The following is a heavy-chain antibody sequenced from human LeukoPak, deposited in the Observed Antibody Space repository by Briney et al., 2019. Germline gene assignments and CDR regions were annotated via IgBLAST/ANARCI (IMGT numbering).Heavy chain of an antibody. V-gene: IGHV3-23*01. D-gene: IGHD5-18*01. J-gene: IGHJ3*02. CDR3: AKVRVDTAMLDAFDI. Sequence: QSGGSLRLSCTASGFTVSSDYMSWVRQAPGKGLEWVPAISGSGGSTYYADSVKGRFTISRDNSKNTLYLQMNSLRAEDTAVYYCAKVRVDTAMLDAFDIWGQGTMVTVSS. CDR2: ISGSGGST. CDR1: GFTVSSDY.